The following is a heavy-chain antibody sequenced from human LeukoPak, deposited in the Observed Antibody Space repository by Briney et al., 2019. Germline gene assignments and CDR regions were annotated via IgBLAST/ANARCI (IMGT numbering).Heavy chain of an antibody. Sequence: GGSLRLSCAASGFTVSSNYMSWVRQAPGKGLDWVSLIYSGGSTFYADSVKGRFTISRDNAKNSLYLQLNSLRAEDTAVYYCARSRFYFDYWGQGTLVTVSS. CDR1: GFTVSSNY. CDR2: IYSGGST. J-gene: IGHJ4*02. CDR3: ARSRFYFDY. V-gene: IGHV3-66*01.